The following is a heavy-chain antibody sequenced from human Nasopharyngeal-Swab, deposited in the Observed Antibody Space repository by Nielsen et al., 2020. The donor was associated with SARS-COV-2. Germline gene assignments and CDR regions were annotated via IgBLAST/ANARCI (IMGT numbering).Heavy chain of an antibody. CDR1: GFTFRTYV. V-gene: IGHV3-23*01. CDR2: ISSSGDRT. D-gene: IGHD3-16*02. Sequence: GESLKISCAASGFTFRTYVMTWVRQAPGKGLEWVSVISSSGDRTYYADSVKGRFTTSRDNPKNTLYLQMNSLRAEDTAVYYCARDPRGLSSPSGMDVWGQGTTVTVSS. J-gene: IGHJ6*02. CDR3: ARDPRGLSSPSGMDV.